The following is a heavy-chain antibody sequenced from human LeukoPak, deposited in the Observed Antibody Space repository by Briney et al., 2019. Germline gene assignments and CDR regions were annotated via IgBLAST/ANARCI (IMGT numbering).Heavy chain of an antibody. CDR3: ARVVGATDAFDI. V-gene: IGHV4-59*12. D-gene: IGHD1-26*01. CDR2: IYSSGST. CDR1: GGSFSGFY. J-gene: IGHJ3*02. Sequence: PSETLSLTCSVSGGSFSGFYWSWIRQSPGKGLEWIGYIYSSGSTTYNPSLKSRVTISVDKSKNQFSLKLSSVTAADTAVYYCARVVGATDAFDIWGQGTMVTVSS.